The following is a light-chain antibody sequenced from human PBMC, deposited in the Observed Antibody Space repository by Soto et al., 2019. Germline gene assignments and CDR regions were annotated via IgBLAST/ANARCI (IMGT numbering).Light chain of an antibody. CDR2: EVS. J-gene: IGLJ1*01. CDR1: SSDVGGYNS. CDR3: SSYTSSSTPCV. Sequence: QSVLTQPACVSGSPGQSITISCTGTSSDVGGYNSVSWYQQHPGKAPKLMIYEVSNRPSGVSNRFSGSKSGSTASLTISGLQAEDEADYYCSSYTSSSTPCVFGTGTKVTVL. V-gene: IGLV2-14*01.